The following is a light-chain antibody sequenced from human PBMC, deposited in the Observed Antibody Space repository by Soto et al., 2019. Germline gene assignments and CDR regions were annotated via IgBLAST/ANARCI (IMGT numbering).Light chain of an antibody. CDR2: DAS. Sequence: PGERATLSCRASQSVSPYLAWYQQKPGQAPRLLIYDASNRATGIPARFSGSGSGTDFTLTISSLEPEDFAVYYCQQRSNWPPKYTFGQGTKVEIK. V-gene: IGKV3-11*01. CDR3: QQRSNWPPKYT. CDR1: QSVSPY. J-gene: IGKJ2*01.